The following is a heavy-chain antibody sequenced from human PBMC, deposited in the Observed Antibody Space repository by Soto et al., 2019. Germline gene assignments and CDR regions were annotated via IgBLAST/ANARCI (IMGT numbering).Heavy chain of an antibody. D-gene: IGHD6-13*01. CDR1: GGSFSGYY. V-gene: IGHV4-34*01. CDR2: INHSGST. J-gene: IGHJ3*01. Sequence: PSETLSLTCAVYGGSFSGYYWSWIRQPPGKGLEWIGEINHSGSTNYNPSLKSRVTISVDTSKNQFSLKLSSVTAADTAVYYCARGGRIAAAGQWGQGTMVTVSS. CDR3: ARGGRIAAAGQ.